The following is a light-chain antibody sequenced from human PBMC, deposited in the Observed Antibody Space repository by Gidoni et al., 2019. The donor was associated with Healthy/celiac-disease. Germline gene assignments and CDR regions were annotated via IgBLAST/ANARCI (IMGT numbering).Light chain of an antibody. CDR2: DVS. V-gene: IGLV2-14*01. Sequence: QSALPQPAPVSRSPGPSITISCTGTSSDVGGYNYVSWYQQHPGKAPKLMIYDVSNRPSGVSNRFSGSKSGNTASLTISGLQAEDEADYYCSSYTSSSTLGVFGTGTKVTVL. CDR1: SSDVGGYNY. J-gene: IGLJ1*01. CDR3: SSYTSSSTLGV.